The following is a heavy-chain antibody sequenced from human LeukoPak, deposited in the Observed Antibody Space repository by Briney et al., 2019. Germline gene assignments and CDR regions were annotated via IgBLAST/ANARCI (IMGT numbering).Heavy chain of an antibody. Sequence: SETLSLICTVSGGSISSYYWSWIRQPPGKGLEWIGYIYHSGSTKYNPSLKSRVTISVDTSKNQFSLKLSSVTAADTAVYYCARDGYSGNDGLWGQGSLVTVSS. V-gene: IGHV4-59*01. CDR2: IYHSGST. J-gene: IGHJ4*02. CDR3: ARDGYSGNDGL. D-gene: IGHD5-12*01. CDR1: GGSISSYY.